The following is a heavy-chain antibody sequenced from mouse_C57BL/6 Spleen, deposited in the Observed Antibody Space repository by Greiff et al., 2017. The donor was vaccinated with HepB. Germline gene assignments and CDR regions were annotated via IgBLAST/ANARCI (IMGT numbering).Heavy chain of an antibody. D-gene: IGHD2-10*01. J-gene: IGHJ4*01. Sequence: QVQLQQSGAELVRPGTSVKVSCKASGYAFTNYLIEWVKQRPGQGLEWIGVINPGSGGTNYNEKFKGKATLTADKSSSTAYMQLSSLTSEDSAVYFCARSYYGNRYYYAMDYWGQGTSVTVSS. CDR2: INPGSGGT. CDR3: ARSYYGNRYYYAMDY. CDR1: GYAFTNYL. V-gene: IGHV1-54*01.